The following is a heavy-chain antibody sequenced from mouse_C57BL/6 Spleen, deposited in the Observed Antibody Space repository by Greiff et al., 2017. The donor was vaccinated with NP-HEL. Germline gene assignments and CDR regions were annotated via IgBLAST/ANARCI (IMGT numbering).Heavy chain of an antibody. CDR1: GFNIKDYY. CDR3: ARSYGSSREYYFDY. J-gene: IGHJ2*01. Sequence: EVQLQQSGAELVKPGASVKLSCTASGFNIKDYYMHWVKQRTEQGLEWIGRIDPEDGENKYAPKFQGKATITADTSSNTAYLQLSSLTSEDTAVYYGARSYGSSREYYFDYWGQGTTLTVSS. D-gene: IGHD1-1*01. V-gene: IGHV14-2*01. CDR2: IDPEDGEN.